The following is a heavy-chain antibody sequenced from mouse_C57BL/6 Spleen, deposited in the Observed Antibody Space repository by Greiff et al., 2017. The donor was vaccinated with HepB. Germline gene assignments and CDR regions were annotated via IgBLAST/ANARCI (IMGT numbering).Heavy chain of an antibody. J-gene: IGHJ1*03. CDR1: GFTFSDAW. Sequence: EVQLQQSGGGLVQPGGSMKLSCAASGFTFSDAWMDWVRQSPEKGLEWVAEIRNKANNHATYYAESVKGRFTISRDDSKSSVYLQMNSLRAEDTGIYYCTTHTYYGSSYWYFDVWGTGTTVTVSS. D-gene: IGHD1-1*01. V-gene: IGHV6-6*01. CDR3: TTHTYYGSSYWYFDV. CDR2: IRNKANNHAT.